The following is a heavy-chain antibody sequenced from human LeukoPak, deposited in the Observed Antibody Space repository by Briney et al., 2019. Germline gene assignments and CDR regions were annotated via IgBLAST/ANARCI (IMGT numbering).Heavy chain of an antibody. CDR1: GFTFSNYA. J-gene: IGHJ4*02. CDR3: AKWGDYDVLTGYFVSEY. CDR2: ITGSGGNT. Sequence: GASLRLSCAASGFTFSNYAMSWVRQAPGKGLEWVSAITGSGGNTYYADSVKGRFTISRDNSKNTVFLQMNSLRAEDTAVYYCAKWGDYDVLTGYFVSEYLGQGTLVTVSS. V-gene: IGHV3-23*01. D-gene: IGHD3-9*01.